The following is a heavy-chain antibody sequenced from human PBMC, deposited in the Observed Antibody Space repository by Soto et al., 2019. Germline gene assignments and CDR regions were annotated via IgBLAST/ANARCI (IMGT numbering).Heavy chain of an antibody. D-gene: IGHD3-10*01. V-gene: IGHV3-7*03. CDR2: IKQDGSEK. J-gene: IGHJ5*02. Sequence: GGSLRLSCAASGFTFSSYWMSWVRQAPGKGLEWVANIKQDGSEKYYVDSVKGRFTISRGNAKNSLYLQMNSLRAEDTAVYYCARDPYGSGSWPNWFDPWGQGTLVTVSS. CDR1: GFTFSSYW. CDR3: ARDPYGSGSWPNWFDP.